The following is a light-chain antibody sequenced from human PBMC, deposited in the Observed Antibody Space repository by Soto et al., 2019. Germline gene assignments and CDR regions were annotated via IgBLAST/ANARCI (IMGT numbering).Light chain of an antibody. CDR3: QQYNNWWT. CDR1: QSVSSN. V-gene: IGKV3-15*01. CDR2: GAS. J-gene: IGKJ1*01. Sequence: EIVMTQSPATLSVSPGERATLSCRASQSVSSNLAWYQQKPGQAPRLLIYGASTRATGIPARFSGSGSGTEFTLTISSLQSEDFAVYDCQQYNNWWTFGQGTKVEIE.